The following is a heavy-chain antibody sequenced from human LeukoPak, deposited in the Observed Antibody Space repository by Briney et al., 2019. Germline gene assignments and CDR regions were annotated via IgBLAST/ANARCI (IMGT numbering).Heavy chain of an antibody. J-gene: IGHJ4*02. Sequence: GGSLRLSCAASGFTFSNFGIHWVRQAPGKGLEWVALISYDGSNQYYADSVKGRFTISRDSSKNTLYLQMNSLRAEDTAVYYCAKGYYYDSSGYYQHFDHWGQGTLVTVSS. CDR2: ISYDGSNQ. D-gene: IGHD3-22*01. CDR1: GFTFSNFG. CDR3: AKGYYYDSSGYYQHFDH. V-gene: IGHV3-30*18.